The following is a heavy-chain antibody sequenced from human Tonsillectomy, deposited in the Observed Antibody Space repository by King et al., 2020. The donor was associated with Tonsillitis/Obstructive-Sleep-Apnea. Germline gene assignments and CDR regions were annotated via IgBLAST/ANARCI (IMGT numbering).Heavy chain of an antibody. CDR1: GFTFSSYC. CDR2: IKQDGSEK. D-gene: IGHD3-10*01. J-gene: IGHJ4*02. CDR3: ASMVRGAALTFDY. Sequence: VQLVESGGGLVQPGGSLRLSFAASGFTFSSYCMSWVRQAPGKGLEWVANIKQDGSEKYYVDSVKGRFTISRDNAKNSLYLQMNSLRAEDTAVYYCASMVRGAALTFDYWGQGTLVTVSS. V-gene: IGHV3-7*01.